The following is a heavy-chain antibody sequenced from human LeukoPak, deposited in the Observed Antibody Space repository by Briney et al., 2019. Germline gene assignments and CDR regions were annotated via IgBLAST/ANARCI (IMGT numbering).Heavy chain of an antibody. CDR2: MNPNSGNT. V-gene: IGHV1-8*01. D-gene: IGHD5-18*01. J-gene: IGHJ4*02. CDR1: GYTFTSYD. Sequence: GASVKVSCKASGYTFTSYDINWVRQATGQGLEWMGWMNPNSGNTGYAQKFQGRVTMTRNTSTSTAYMELSSLGSEDTAVYYCAREEDTAMVPGYWGQGTLVTVSS. CDR3: AREEDTAMVPGY.